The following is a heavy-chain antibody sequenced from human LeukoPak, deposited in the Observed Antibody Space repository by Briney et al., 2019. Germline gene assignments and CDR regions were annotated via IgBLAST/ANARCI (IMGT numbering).Heavy chain of an antibody. Sequence: GGSLRLSCSASGFTFSSYCMSWGRQAPGKGLEWGSAISGSGGSTYYADSVKGRFTISRDNSKNTLYLQMNSLRAEDTAVYYCAKVMTTVTTIDFDYWDQGTLVTVSS. J-gene: IGHJ4*02. V-gene: IGHV3-23*01. CDR3: AKVMTTVTTIDFDY. D-gene: IGHD4-17*01. CDR1: GFTFSSYC. CDR2: ISGSGGST.